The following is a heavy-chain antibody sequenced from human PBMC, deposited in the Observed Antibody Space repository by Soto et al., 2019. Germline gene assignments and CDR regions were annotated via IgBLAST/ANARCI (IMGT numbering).Heavy chain of an antibody. CDR2: IIPIFGTA. Sequence: QVQLVQSGAEVKKPGSSVKVSCKASGGTFSSYAIDWVRQAPGQGLEWMGGIIPIFGTADYAQKFQGRVTMTADESTSTADMELSSLRSEDTAVYYCARGQTGGGWGYYFDYWGQGTLVTVSS. D-gene: IGHD3-16*01. CDR3: ARGQTGGGWGYYFDY. J-gene: IGHJ4*02. V-gene: IGHV1-69*12. CDR1: GGTFSSYA.